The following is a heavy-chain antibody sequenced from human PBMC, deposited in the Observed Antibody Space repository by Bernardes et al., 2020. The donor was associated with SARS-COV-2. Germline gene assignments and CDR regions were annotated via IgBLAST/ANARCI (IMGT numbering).Heavy chain of an antibody. CDR2: INENGDNT. J-gene: IGHJ6*03. D-gene: IGHD3-3*01. CDR3: AKDRSGRQFYMDV. CDR1: GFTFSSYV. V-gene: IGHV3-23*01. Sequence: GGSLRLSCAASGFTFSSYVMRWVRQAPGKGLEWVSSINENGDNTYYAGSVKGRFTVSRDNSKNTLFLQMNGLRAEDTAVYYCAKDRSGRQFYMDVWGKGTTVTVSS.